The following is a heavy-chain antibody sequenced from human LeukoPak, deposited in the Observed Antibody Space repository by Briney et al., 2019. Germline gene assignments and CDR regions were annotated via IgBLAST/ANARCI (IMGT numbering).Heavy chain of an antibody. CDR3: ARVLDYVRWFDP. Sequence: SETLSLTCTVSGGSISSGGYYWSWIRQHPGKGLEWIGYIYYSGSTYHNPSRKSRVTISVDTSKNQFSLKLSSVTAADTAVYYCARVLDYVRWFDPWGQGTLVTVSS. J-gene: IGHJ5*02. CDR1: GGSISSGGYY. D-gene: IGHD4-17*01. CDR2: IYYSGST. V-gene: IGHV4-31*03.